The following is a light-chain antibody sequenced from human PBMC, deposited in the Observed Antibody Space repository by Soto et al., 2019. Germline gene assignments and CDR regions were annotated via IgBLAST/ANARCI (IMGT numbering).Light chain of an antibody. J-gene: IGLJ3*02. CDR3: FSYTPNDHWV. CDR2: AVR. CDR1: NSDVGRYNS. Sequence: QSALAQPHSVSGSPGQSVTISCTGTNSDVGRYNSVSWYQQLPGKAPKIIISAVRQRPSGVPDRFSGSKSGNTASLTISGLQADYEADYFCFSYTPNDHWVFGGGTKVTVL. V-gene: IGLV2-11*01.